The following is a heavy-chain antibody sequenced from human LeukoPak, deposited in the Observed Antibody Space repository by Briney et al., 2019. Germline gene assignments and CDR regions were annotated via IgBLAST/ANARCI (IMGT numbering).Heavy chain of an antibody. D-gene: IGHD7-27*01. Sequence: SQTLSLTYAISGDSVSNNSAAWNWIRQSPSRGLEWLGRTYYRYKGYNDYAVSVKARITLNPDTSKNQFSLQLNSVTPEDTAVYYCARKLGGAFDIWGQGTMVTVSS. CDR3: ARKLGGAFDI. CDR2: TYYRYKGYN. J-gene: IGHJ3*02. CDR1: GDSVSNNSAA. V-gene: IGHV6-1*01.